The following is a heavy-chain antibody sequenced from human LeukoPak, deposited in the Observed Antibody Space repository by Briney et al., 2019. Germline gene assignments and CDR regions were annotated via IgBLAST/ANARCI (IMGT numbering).Heavy chain of an antibody. D-gene: IGHD1-26*01. CDR1: GFTFSSYA. J-gene: IGHJ5*02. Sequence: GGSPRLSCAASGFTFSSYAMSWVRQAPGKGLEWVSAISGSGGSTYYADSVKGRFTISRDNSKNTLYLQVNSLRAEDTAVYYCAKGQVGATRKGWFDPWGQGTLVTVSS. V-gene: IGHV3-23*01. CDR2: ISGSGGST. CDR3: AKGQVGATRKGWFDP.